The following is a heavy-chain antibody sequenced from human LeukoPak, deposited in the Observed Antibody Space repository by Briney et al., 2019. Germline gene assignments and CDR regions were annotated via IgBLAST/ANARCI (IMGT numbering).Heavy chain of an antibody. CDR2: ISYDGRSK. Sequence: GGSLRLSCAASGFTFSDYALHWVRQAPGKGLEWVGIISYDGRSKIYGDAVKGRFTVSRDNARKMFYLQLNSLRRDDTATYYCARDLDYWGQGTLVTVSS. J-gene: IGHJ4*02. CDR1: GFTFSDYA. V-gene: IGHV3-30*03. CDR3: ARDLDY.